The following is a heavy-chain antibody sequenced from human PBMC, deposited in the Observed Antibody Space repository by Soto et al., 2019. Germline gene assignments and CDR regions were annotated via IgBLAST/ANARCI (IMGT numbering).Heavy chain of an antibody. CDR3: ARDPWAADY. CDR2: IYSGAST. J-gene: IGHJ4*02. D-gene: IGHD3-16*01. Sequence: EVQLVESGGGLVQPGGSLRLSCAASGFTVSTTYMSWVRQAPGKGLEWVSVIYSGASTFYADSVRGRFTISRDNSKNTVNLQMNSLRAEDTAVYYCARDPWAADYWGQGTLVTVSS. V-gene: IGHV3-66*01. CDR1: GFTVSTTY.